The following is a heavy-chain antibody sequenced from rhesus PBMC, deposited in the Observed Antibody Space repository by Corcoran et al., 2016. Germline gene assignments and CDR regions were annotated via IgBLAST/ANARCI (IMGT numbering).Heavy chain of an antibody. J-gene: IGHJ6*01. Sequence: QLQLQESGPGLVKHSETLSLPCAVSGGSVSSSNWWSWIRPPPGTGLEWIGRICGSGRSTSYNPTHTRRVTISTDAAKNQFSLKVSSVTAADTAVYYCARYCTGSGCFGDYGLDSWGQGVVVTVSS. CDR1: GGSVSSSNW. CDR3: ARYCTGSGCFGDYGLDS. V-gene: IGHV4-57*01. D-gene: IGHD2-21*01. CDR2: ICGSGRST.